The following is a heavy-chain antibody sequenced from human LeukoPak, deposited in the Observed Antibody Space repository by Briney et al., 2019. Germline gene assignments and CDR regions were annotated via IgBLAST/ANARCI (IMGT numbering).Heavy chain of an antibody. CDR2: IYYSGST. Sequence: SETLSLTCTVSGGSISSSSYYWGWIRQPPGKGLEWIGRIYYSGSTYYNPSLKSRVTISVDTSKNQFSLKLSSVTAADTAVYYCARCRPLDPFDIWGQGTMVTVSS. CDR1: GGSISSSSYY. CDR3: ARCRPLDPFDI. J-gene: IGHJ3*02. V-gene: IGHV4-39*07.